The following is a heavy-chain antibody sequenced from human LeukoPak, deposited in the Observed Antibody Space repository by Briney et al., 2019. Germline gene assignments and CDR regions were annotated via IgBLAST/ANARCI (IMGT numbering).Heavy chain of an antibody. Sequence: GGSLRLSCAASGFTLSSYWMSWVRQAPGKGLEGVANIKQDGSEKYYVDSVKGRFTISRDNAKNSLYLQMNSLRAEDTAVYYCASGRRYYGSGSYYNVANYWGQRTLVTVSS. V-gene: IGHV3-7*01. CDR3: ASGRRYYGSGSYYNVANY. CDR1: GFTLSSYW. D-gene: IGHD3-10*01. CDR2: IKQDGSEK. J-gene: IGHJ4*02.